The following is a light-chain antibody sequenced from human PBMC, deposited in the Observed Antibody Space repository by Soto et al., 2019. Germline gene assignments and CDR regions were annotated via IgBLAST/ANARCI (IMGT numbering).Light chain of an antibody. V-gene: IGKV3-15*01. CDR1: QSVRIN. Sequence: EIVMTQSPDTLSVSPGERATLTCRASQSVRINLAWYQQKPGQAPRLLIYDTSTRATGIPDRFSGSGSGTEFTLTISRLQSEDFAVYYCQKYNNWPPITVGQGTRLEIK. CDR3: QKYNNWPPIT. CDR2: DTS. J-gene: IGKJ5*01.